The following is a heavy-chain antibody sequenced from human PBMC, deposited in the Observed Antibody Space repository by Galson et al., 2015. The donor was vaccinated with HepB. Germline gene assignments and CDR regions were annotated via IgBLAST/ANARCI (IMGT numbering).Heavy chain of an antibody. CDR2: ISCDGSNK. CDR1: GFAFSSYG. CDR3: AKDHLLCFGERNPENYFDY. D-gene: IGHD3-10*01. Sequence: SLRLSCAASGFAFSSYGMHWVRQAPGKGLEWVAVISCDGSNKYYADSVKGRFTISRDNSKNTLYLQMNSLRAEDTAVYYCAKDHLLCFGERNPENYFDYWGRGTLGTVSS. J-gene: IGHJ4*01. V-gene: IGHV3-30*18.